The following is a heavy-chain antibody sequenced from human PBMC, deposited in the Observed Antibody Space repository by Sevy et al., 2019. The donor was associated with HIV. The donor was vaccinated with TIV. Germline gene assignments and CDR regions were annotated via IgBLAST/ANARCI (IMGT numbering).Heavy chain of an antibody. CDR1: GGSISSYY. CDR3: ATISQQLVGFFDY. D-gene: IGHD6-6*01. J-gene: IGHJ4*02. V-gene: IGHV4-59*12. Sequence: SETLSLTCTVSGGSISSYYWSWIRQPPGKGLEWIGYIFYSGSTYYNPSLKRRVTISVDTSKNQFSLKLTSVTAADTAVYYCATISQQLVGFFDYWGQGTLVNVSS. CDR2: IFYSGST.